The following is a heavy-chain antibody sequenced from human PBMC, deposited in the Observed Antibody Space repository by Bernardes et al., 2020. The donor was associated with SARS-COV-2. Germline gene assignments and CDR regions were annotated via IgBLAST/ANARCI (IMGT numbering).Heavy chain of an antibody. CDR3: TKEKAYDDTIDY. D-gene: IGHD2-21*01. J-gene: IGHJ4*02. CDR2: IDGVGDST. CDR1: GFTFTHFP. V-gene: IGHV3-23*01. Sequence: GGSLRLSCAASGFTFTHFPMTWVRQAPGGGLEWVASIDGVGDSTSYADSVTGRFTISRDNSKNTVSLEMNSLRADDTAVYFCTKEKAYDDTIDYWGQGTLVTVSS.